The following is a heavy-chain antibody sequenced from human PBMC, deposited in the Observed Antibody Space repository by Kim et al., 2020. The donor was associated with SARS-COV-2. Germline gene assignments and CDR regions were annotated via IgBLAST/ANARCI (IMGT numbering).Heavy chain of an antibody. D-gene: IGHD5-12*01. V-gene: IGHV1-2*06. CDR3: VSDYDSFSLDF. J-gene: IGHJ4*02. Sequence: ASVKVSCEASGHTFSGNYIHWVRQAPGQRLEWMGRIDANSGDTDYAKRSQGRVAMTVDTSISTAYMELRSLRADDTAVYFCVSDYDSFSLDFLGQGTLVT. CDR1: GHTFSGNY. CDR2: IDANSGDT.